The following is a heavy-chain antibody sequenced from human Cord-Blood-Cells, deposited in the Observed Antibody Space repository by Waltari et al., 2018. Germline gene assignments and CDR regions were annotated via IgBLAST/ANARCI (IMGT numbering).Heavy chain of an antibody. CDR1: GFTFSSYS. Sequence: EVQLVESGGGLVKPGGSQRLSCAASGFTFSSYSMNWVRQAPGKGLEWVSSISSSSSYIYYADSVKGRFTISRDNAKNSLYLQMNSLRAEDTAVYYCARDGYSSSYYYYYYMDVWGKGTTVTVSS. CDR2: ISSSSSYI. V-gene: IGHV3-21*01. J-gene: IGHJ6*03. D-gene: IGHD6-6*01. CDR3: ARDGYSSSYYYYYYMDV.